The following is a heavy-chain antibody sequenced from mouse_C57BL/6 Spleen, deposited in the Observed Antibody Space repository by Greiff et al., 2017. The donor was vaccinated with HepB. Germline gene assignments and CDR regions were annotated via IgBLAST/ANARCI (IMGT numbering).Heavy chain of an antibody. J-gene: IGHJ3*01. CDR1: GYTFTSYW. CDR2: INPSNGGT. CDR3: ARDPSTMVTPSWFAY. Sequence: QVQLQQPGPELVKPGASVKLSCKASGYTFTSYWMHWVKQRPGQGLEWIGNINPSNGGTNYNEKFKSKATLTVDKSSSTAYMQLSSLTSEDSAVYYCARDPSTMVTPSWFAYWGQGTLVTVSA. V-gene: IGHV1-53*01. D-gene: IGHD2-2*01.